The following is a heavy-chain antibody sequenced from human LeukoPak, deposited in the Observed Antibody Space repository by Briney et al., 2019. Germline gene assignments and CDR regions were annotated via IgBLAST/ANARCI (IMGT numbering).Heavy chain of an antibody. V-gene: IGHV3-23*01. D-gene: IGHD1-26*01. CDR3: GKNRYSGSLSPFDI. J-gene: IGHJ3*02. CDR1: GLTVNNNY. Sequence: GGSLRLSCAASGLTVNNNYMNWVRQAPGKGLEWVSAISGGGGNTYYADSVKGRFTISRDNSKNTLYLQMNSLRAEDTAVYYCGKNRYSGSLSPFDIWGQGTMVTVSS. CDR2: ISGGGGNT.